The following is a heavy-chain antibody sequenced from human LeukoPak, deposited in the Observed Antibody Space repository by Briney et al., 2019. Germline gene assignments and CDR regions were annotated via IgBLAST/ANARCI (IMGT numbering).Heavy chain of an antibody. CDR1: GGSFSGYY. D-gene: IGHD6-19*01. V-gene: IGHV4-34*01. CDR2: INHSGST. Sequence: SETLSLTCAAYGGSFSGYYWSWIRQPPGKGLEWIGEINHSGSTNYNPSLKSRVTMSRDTSKNQFSLKLSSVTAADTAMYYCARAYSSGWHNWFDPWGQGTLVTVSS. J-gene: IGHJ5*02. CDR3: ARAYSSGWHNWFDP.